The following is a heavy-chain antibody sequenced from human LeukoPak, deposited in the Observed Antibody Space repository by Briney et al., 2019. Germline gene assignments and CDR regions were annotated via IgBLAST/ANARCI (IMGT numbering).Heavy chain of an antibody. D-gene: IGHD6-13*01. CDR2: MSYDGSYK. CDR3: AKEAGSSWYIGGYFDY. Sequence: GGSLRLSCAASGFTFSAYGVHWVRQAPGKGLEWVAVMSYDGSYKHYADSVKGRFTISRDNSKNTLYLQMNSLRAEDTAVYYCAKEAGSSWYIGGYFDYWGQGTLVTVSS. J-gene: IGHJ4*02. V-gene: IGHV3-30*18. CDR1: GFTFSAYG.